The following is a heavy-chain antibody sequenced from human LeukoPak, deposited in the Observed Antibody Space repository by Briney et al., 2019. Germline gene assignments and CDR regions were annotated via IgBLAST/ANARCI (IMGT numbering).Heavy chain of an antibody. Sequence: SVKVSCKASGGTFSSYAISWVRQAPGQGLGWMGRIIPILGIANYAQKFQGRVTITADKSTSTAYMELSSLRSEDTAVYYCARLSQDSSGPCFDYWGQGTLVTVSS. J-gene: IGHJ4*02. CDR3: ARLSQDSSGPCFDY. CDR1: GGTFSSYA. D-gene: IGHD3-22*01. V-gene: IGHV1-69*04. CDR2: IIPILGIA.